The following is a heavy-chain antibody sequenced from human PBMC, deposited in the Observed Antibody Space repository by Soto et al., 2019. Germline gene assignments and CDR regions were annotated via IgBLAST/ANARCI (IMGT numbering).Heavy chain of an antibody. CDR1: GGTFSSYA. CDR2: IIPIFGTA. Sequence: ASVKVSCKASGGTFSSYAISWVRQAPGQGLEWMGGIIPIFGTANYAQKFQGRVTITADESTSTAYMELSSLRSEDTAVYYCARSKGDSSGYYYPYNCFDPWGQGTLVTVSS. CDR3: ARSKGDSSGYYYPYNCFDP. J-gene: IGHJ5*02. D-gene: IGHD3-22*01. V-gene: IGHV1-69*13.